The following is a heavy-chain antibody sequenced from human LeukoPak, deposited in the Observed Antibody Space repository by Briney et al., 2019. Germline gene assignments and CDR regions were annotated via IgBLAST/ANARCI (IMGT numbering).Heavy chain of an antibody. Sequence: PGGSLRLSCAASGFTFSNYAMNWVRQAPGKGLECVADIKQDGSEKYYVDSVKGRFTISRDNAKNSLYLQMNSLRVEDTAVYYCARGKSGSYGTKGYWGQGTLVTVSS. J-gene: IGHJ4*02. CDR3: ARGKSGSYGTKGY. CDR2: IKQDGSEK. V-gene: IGHV3-7*01. CDR1: GFTFSNYA. D-gene: IGHD1-26*01.